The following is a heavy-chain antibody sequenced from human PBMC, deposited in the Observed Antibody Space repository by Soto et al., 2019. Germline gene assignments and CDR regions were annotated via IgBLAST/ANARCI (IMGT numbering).Heavy chain of an antibody. D-gene: IGHD1-26*01. Sequence: GASVKVSCKASGYTFTASYMHWVRQAPGQGLEWMGIIDPSGGSTSYSQKFQGRVTMTRDTSTSTVYMELNSLRSEDTAVFYCARDSGHYYGMDVWGQGTTVTSP. CDR1: GYTFTASY. CDR2: IDPSGGST. J-gene: IGHJ6*02. V-gene: IGHV1-46*01. CDR3: ARDSGHYYGMDV.